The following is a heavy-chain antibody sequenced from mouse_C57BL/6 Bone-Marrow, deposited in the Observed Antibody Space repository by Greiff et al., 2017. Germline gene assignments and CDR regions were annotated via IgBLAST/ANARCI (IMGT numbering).Heavy chain of an antibody. CDR2: IYPYNGVS. Sequence: EVMLVESGPELVKPGASVKISCKASGYSFTGYYMHWVKQSHGNILDWIGYIYPYNGVSSYNQKFKGKATLTVDKSSSTAYMELRSLTSEDSAVYYCARSYHYYAMDYWGQGTSVTVSS. D-gene: IGHD5-1*01. J-gene: IGHJ4*01. CDR1: GYSFTGYY. CDR3: ARSYHYYAMDY. V-gene: IGHV1-31*01.